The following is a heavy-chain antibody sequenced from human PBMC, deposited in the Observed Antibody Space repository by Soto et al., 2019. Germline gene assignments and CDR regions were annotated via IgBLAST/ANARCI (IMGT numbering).Heavy chain of an antibody. CDR2: INGDGSTT. J-gene: IGHJ4*02. CDR1: ECRFGSNG. V-gene: IGHV3-74*01. D-gene: IGHD1-20*01. CDR3: ARGPKGRYGVDY. Sequence: GGPLRVSWAASECRFGSNGRRWVRHAPGKGLGWVSRINGDGSTTSYADSVKGRFTVSRDNAKNTLYLQMDSLGAEDTAVYYCARGPKGRYGVDYWGQGTLVTVSS.